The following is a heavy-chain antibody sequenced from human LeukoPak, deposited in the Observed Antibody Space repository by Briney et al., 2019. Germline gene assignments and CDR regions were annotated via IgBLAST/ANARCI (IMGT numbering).Heavy chain of an antibody. Sequence: PGGSLRLSCAASGFTVSSNYMSWVRQAPGKGLEWVSVIYSGGSTYYADSVKGRFTISRHNSKNTLYLQMNSLRAEDTAVYYCARDSPYYYDSSGPGAFDIWGQGTMVTVSS. J-gene: IGHJ3*02. V-gene: IGHV3-53*04. D-gene: IGHD3-22*01. CDR3: ARDSPYYYDSSGPGAFDI. CDR2: IYSGGST. CDR1: GFTVSSNY.